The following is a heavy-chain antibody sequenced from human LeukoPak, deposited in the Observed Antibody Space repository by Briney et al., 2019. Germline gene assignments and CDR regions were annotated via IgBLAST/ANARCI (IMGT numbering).Heavy chain of an antibody. D-gene: IGHD6-19*01. CDR2: IIPMFGKA. J-gene: IGHJ4*02. V-gene: IGHV1-69*13. CDR1: GGTFSNYA. Sequence: GASVKVSCKASGGTFSNYAINWVRQAPGQGLEWMGGIIPMFGKANYAQKFQGRVTITADESTRTAYMELSSLRSEDTAVFYCARDRDSGWYADYWGQGTLVTVSS. CDR3: ARDRDSGWYADY.